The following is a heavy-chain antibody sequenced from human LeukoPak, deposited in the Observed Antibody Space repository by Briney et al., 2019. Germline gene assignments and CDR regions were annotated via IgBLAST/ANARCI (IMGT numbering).Heavy chain of an antibody. D-gene: IGHD3-3*01. CDR3: ARTYYDFWSGYPFDY. CDR1: GYTFTGYY. Sequence: ASVKVSCKASGYTFTGYYIHWVRQAPGQGLEWMGWINPNSGGTNYAQKFQGRVTMTRDTSISTAYMELSRLRSDDSAVYYCARTYYDFWSGYPFDYWGQGTLVTVSS. J-gene: IGHJ4*02. V-gene: IGHV1-2*02. CDR2: INPNSGGT.